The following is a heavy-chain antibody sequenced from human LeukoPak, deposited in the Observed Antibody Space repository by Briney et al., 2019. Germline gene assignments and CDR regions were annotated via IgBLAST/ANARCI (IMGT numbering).Heavy chain of an antibody. Sequence: GASVKVSCKASGYTFTSYGISWVRQAPGQGLEWMGWISAYNGNTNYAQKLQGRVTMTTDTSTSTAYMELRSLRSDDTAVYYCARVGEDYGAYHDAFDIWGQGTMVTVSS. J-gene: IGHJ3*02. CDR1: GYTFTSYG. CDR2: ISAYNGNT. D-gene: IGHD4-17*01. CDR3: ARVGEDYGAYHDAFDI. V-gene: IGHV1-18*01.